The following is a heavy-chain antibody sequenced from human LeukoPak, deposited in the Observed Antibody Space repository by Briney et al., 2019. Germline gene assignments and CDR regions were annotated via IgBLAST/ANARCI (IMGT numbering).Heavy chain of an antibody. Sequence: PSETVSLTCTVSGGSISSSSYYWGWICQPPGKGLEWIGSIYYSGSTYYNPSLKSRITLSVDTSKNQFSLKLSSVTAADTAVYYCARANCSGGSCYSGLFDYWGQGTLVTVSS. D-gene: IGHD2-15*01. CDR3: ARANCSGGSCYSGLFDY. V-gene: IGHV4-39*01. CDR1: GGSISSSSYY. J-gene: IGHJ4*02. CDR2: IYYSGST.